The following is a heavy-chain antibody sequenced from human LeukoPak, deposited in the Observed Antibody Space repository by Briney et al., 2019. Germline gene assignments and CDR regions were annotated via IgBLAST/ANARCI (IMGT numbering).Heavy chain of an antibody. CDR3: ARGRIWSGHYTTWFDP. CDR2: IYTSGST. J-gene: IGHJ5*02. Sequence: SETLSLTCTVSGGSISSYYWSWIRQPAGKGLEWIGRIYTSGSTNYNPSLKSRVTMSVDTSKNQFSLKLSSVTAADTAVYYCARGRIWSGHYTTWFDPWGQGTLVTVSS. D-gene: IGHD3-3*01. V-gene: IGHV4-4*07. CDR1: GGSISSYY.